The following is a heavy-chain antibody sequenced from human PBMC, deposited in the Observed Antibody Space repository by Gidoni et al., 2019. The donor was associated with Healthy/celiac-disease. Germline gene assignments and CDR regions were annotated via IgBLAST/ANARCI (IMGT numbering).Heavy chain of an antibody. CDR1: GGSISSGGYY. CDR2: IYYSGST. CDR3: ARCDSSSWPKIDY. J-gene: IGHJ4*02. D-gene: IGHD6-13*01. Sequence: QVQLQESGPGLVKPSQTLSLTCTFSGGSISSGGYYWSWLRQHPGKGLEWIGYIYYSGSTYYNPSLKSRVTISVDTSKNQFSMKLSSVTAADTAVYYCARCDSSSWPKIDYWGQGTLVTVSS. V-gene: IGHV4-31*03.